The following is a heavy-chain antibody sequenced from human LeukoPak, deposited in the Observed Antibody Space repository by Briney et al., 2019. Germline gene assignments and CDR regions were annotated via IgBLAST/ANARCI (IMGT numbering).Heavy chain of an antibody. D-gene: IGHD6-19*01. CDR3: ATLKVPGGFDY. Sequence: SQTLSLTCTVSGGSISSGAYYWSWIRQHPGKGLEWIGYIYYSGYTYHSPSLKSRGTISVDTSKNQFSLKLISMTAADTAVYYCATLKVPGGFDYWGQGTVVTVSS. CDR1: GGSISSGAYY. CDR2: IYYSGYT. J-gene: IGHJ4*02. V-gene: IGHV4-31*03.